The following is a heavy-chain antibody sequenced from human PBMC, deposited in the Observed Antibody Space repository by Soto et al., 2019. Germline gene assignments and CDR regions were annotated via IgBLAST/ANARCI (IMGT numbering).Heavy chain of an antibody. CDR2: IYPGDSDT. CDR3: ARYLSAAAGMSYYCGMDV. D-gene: IGHD6-13*01. V-gene: IGHV5-51*01. Sequence: GESLKISCKGSGYSFTSYWIGWVRQMPGKGLEWMGIIYPGDSDTRYSPSFQGQVTISADKSISTAYLQWSSLKASDTAMYYCARYLSAAAGMSYYCGMDVWGQGTTVTVSS. CDR1: GYSFTSYW. J-gene: IGHJ6*02.